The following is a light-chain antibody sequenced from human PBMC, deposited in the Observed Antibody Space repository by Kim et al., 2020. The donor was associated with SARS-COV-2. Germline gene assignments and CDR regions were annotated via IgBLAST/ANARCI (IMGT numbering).Light chain of an antibody. CDR3: QKYNSAPWT. CDR2: AAS. V-gene: IGKV1-27*01. J-gene: IGKJ1*01. CDR1: QDIANS. Sequence: ASVGDRATSTCRASQDIANSLAWYQQKPGKVPQVLIYAASTLQSGVPSRFSGSGSGTEFTLTIGSLQTEDVATYYCQKYNSAPWTFGPGTKVDIK.